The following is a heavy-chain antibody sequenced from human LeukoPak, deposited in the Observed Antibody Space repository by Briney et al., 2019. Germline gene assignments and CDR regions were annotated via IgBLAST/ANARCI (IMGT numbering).Heavy chain of an antibody. D-gene: IGHD3-22*01. Sequence: PGGSLRLSCAGFGFTFRSYEMNWVRQAPGKGLEWISYISSTGSAIYYADSVKGRFTISRDNAKNSLYLQMNSLRAEDTAVYYCPRAFSYYTYSFDYWGQGTLVTVSS. V-gene: IGHV3-48*03. CDR2: ISSTGSAI. CDR3: PRAFSYYTYSFDY. CDR1: GFTFRSYE. J-gene: IGHJ4*02.